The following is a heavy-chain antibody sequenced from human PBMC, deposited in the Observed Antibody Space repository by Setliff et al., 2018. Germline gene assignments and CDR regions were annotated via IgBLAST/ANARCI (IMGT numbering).Heavy chain of an antibody. J-gene: IGHJ4*02. V-gene: IGHV4-61*02. Sequence: PSETLSLTCTVSGGSLSSGSFYWSWIRQPAGKGLELVGRIYTSGYTNYNPSLESRVTISLDTSKNQFSLKLSSVTAADTAVYYCARGPVMIVATGYFDYWGQGTLVTVSS. CDR1: GGSLSSGSFY. CDR3: ARGPVMIVATGYFDY. D-gene: IGHD3-22*01. CDR2: IYTSGYT.